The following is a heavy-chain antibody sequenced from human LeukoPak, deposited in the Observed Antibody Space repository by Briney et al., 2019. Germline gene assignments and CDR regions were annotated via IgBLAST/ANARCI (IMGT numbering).Heavy chain of an antibody. J-gene: IGHJ4*02. Sequence: GGSLDPPCQAPESTFSSYALTWFRKAQGKGLKWSQAISGSGGSTYYADSVKGRFTISRDNSKNTLYLQMNSLRAEDTAVYYCAKDRIAVAGIGLDYWGQGTLVTVSS. CDR1: ESTFSSYA. V-gene: IGHV3-23*01. CDR3: AKDRIAVAGIGLDY. D-gene: IGHD6-19*01. CDR2: ISGSGGST.